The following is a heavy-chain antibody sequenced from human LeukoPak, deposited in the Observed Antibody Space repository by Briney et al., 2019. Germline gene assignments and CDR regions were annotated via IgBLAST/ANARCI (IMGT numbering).Heavy chain of an antibody. CDR3: AKGGYKFDY. Sequence: GALRLSCAASGFPFSRYAMNWVRQAPGKGLEWVSVISDNDGRTYYADSVKGRFTISRDNSKNTLYLQMNSLRAEDTAVYYCAKGGYKFDYWGQGTLVTVSS. D-gene: IGHD5-12*01. CDR1: GFPFSRYA. V-gene: IGHV3-23*01. J-gene: IGHJ4*02. CDR2: ISDNDGRT.